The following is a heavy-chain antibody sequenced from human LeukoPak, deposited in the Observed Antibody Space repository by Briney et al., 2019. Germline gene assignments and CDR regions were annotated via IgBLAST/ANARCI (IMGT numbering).Heavy chain of an antibody. CDR1: GGSFSGYY. Sequence: SETLSLTCAVSGGSFSGYYWTWIRQSPGKGLEWIGGINHSGSTNYNPSLTRRVTMSVDTSKNQFSLNLSAATAADTAVYYCARARRGYVRLDYWGQGTLVTVSS. J-gene: IGHJ4*02. V-gene: IGHV4-34*01. CDR3: ARARRGYVRLDY. D-gene: IGHD5-12*01. CDR2: INHSGST.